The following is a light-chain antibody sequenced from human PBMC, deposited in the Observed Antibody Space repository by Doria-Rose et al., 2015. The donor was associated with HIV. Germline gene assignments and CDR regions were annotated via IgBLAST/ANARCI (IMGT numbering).Light chain of an antibody. CDR2: DGS. V-gene: IGKV3-20*01. CDR1: QSFSSTY. J-gene: IGKJ1*01. CDR3: HQYGTSWT. Sequence: LTQSPGTLSLSPGARATLSCRASQSFSSTYLAWYQQKPGQAPSLLIYDGSTRATGIPDRFSASGSGTDFTLTINRLEPEDFALYYRHQYGTSWTSGQGTKVEI.